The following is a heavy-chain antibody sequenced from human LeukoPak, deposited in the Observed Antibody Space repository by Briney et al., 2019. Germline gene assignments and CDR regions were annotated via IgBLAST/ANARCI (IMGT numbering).Heavy chain of an antibody. CDR3: ARVLRYFDWSGWFDP. D-gene: IGHD3-9*01. Sequence: GASVKVSYKASGGTFSSYAISWVRQAPGQGLEWMGGIIPIFGTANYAQKFQGRVTITADKSTSTAYMELSSLRSEDTAVYYCARVLRYFDWSGWFDPWGQGTLVTVSS. J-gene: IGHJ5*02. V-gene: IGHV1-69*06. CDR2: IIPIFGTA. CDR1: GGTFSSYA.